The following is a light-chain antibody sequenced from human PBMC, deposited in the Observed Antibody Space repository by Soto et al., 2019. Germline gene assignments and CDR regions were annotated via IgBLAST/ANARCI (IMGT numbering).Light chain of an antibody. J-gene: IGKJ1*01. V-gene: IGKV3-15*01. Sequence: EIVMTQSPATLSVSPGERATLSCRASQSVSISLAWYQQKPGQAPRLLIYGASSRATGFPARFSGSGSGTEFTITISSLQSEDFAVYYCQQYDNWPRTCGQGTKVEIK. CDR1: QSVSIS. CDR2: GAS. CDR3: QQYDNWPRT.